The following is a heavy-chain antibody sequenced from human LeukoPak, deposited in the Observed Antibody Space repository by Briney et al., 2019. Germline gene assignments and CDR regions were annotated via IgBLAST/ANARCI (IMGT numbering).Heavy chain of an antibody. Sequence: SETLSLTCTVSGGSISSGGYYWSWIRQHPGKGLEWIGYIYYSGSTYYNPSLKSRVTISVDTSKNQFSLKLSSVTAADTAVYYCARGGRENFDYWGQGTLVTVSS. CDR3: ARGGRENFDY. D-gene: IGHD3-16*01. CDR1: GGSISSGGYY. V-gene: IGHV4-31*03. J-gene: IGHJ4*02. CDR2: IYYSGST.